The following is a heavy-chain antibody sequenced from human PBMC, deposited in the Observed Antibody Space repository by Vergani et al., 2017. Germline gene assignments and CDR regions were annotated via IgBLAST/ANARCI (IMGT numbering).Heavy chain of an antibody. CDR2: ISVGSSTI. J-gene: IGHJ6*02. CDR1: GFTFSSYS. D-gene: IGHD6-19*01. V-gene: IGHV3-48*01. CDR3: ARAGIAVAALAGGYYYAMDV. Sequence: EVQLLESGGGLVQPGGSLRLSCAASGFTFSSYSMNWVRQAPGTGLEWVSYISVGSSTIYYADSVKGRFTISRDNAKNSLYLQMNSLRAEDTAVYYCARAGIAVAALAGGYYYAMDVWGQGTTVTVSS.